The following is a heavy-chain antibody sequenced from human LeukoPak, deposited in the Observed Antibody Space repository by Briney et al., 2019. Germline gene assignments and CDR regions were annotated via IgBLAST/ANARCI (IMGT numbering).Heavy chain of an antibody. CDR3: ASYKRLGELSLSHFDY. V-gene: IGHV3-48*01. CDR2: ISSSSSTI. CDR1: GFTFSSYS. J-gene: IGHJ4*02. D-gene: IGHD3-16*02. Sequence: GRSLRLSCAASGFTFSSYSMNWVRQAPGKGLEWVSYISSSSSTIYYADSVKGRFTISRDNAKNSLYLQMNSLRAEDTAVYYCASYKRLGELSLSHFDYWGQGTLVTVSS.